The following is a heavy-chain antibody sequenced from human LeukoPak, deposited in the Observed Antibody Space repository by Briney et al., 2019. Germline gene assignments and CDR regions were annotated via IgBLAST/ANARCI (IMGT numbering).Heavy chain of an antibody. CDR2: IWYDGSSK. V-gene: IGHV3-33*01. CDR1: GFTFSSYG. CDR3: ARDDCSSTSCYYYYGMDV. D-gene: IGHD2-2*01. J-gene: IGHJ6*04. Sequence: PGGSLRLSCAASGFTFSSYGMHWVRQAPGKGLEWVAVIWYDGSSKYYADSVKGRFTISRDNSKNPLYLQMNSLRAEDTAVYYCARDDCSSTSCYYYYGMDVWGKGTTVTVSS.